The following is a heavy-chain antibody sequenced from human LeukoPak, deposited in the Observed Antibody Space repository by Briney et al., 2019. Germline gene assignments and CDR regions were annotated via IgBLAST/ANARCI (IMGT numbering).Heavy chain of an antibody. J-gene: IGHJ5*02. Sequence: SETLSLTCAVYGGSFSGYYWSWIRQPPGKGLEWIGEINHSGSTNYNPSLKSRVTISVDTSKNQFSLKLSSVTAADTAVYYCASSLEMATITAWGQGTLVTVSS. D-gene: IGHD5-24*01. CDR2: INHSGST. V-gene: IGHV4-34*01. CDR1: GGSFSGYY. CDR3: ASSLEMATITA.